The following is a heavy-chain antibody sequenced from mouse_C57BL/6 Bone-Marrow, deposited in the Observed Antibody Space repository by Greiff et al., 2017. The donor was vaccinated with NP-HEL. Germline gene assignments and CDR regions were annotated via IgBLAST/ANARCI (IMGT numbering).Heavy chain of an antibody. J-gene: IGHJ2*01. CDR3: ARRVTTVVASDY. V-gene: IGHV1-54*01. CDR1: GYAFTNYL. Sequence: VQLQQSGAELVRPGTSVKVSCKASGYAFTNYLIEWVKQRPGQGLEWIGVINPGSGGTNYNEKFKGKATLTADKSSSTAYMQLSSLTSEDSAVYFCARRVTTVVASDYWGQGTTLTVSS. CDR2: INPGSGGT. D-gene: IGHD1-1*01.